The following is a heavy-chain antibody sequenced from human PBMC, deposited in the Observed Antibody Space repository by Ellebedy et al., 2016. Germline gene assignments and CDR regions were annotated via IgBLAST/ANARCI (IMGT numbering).Heavy chain of an antibody. V-gene: IGHV3-74*01. D-gene: IGHD4-23*01. J-gene: IGHJ4*02. CDR3: ARDRRGYYYGGNSFLPDY. Sequence: GGSLRLXXAASGFTFSRYWMHWVRQPPGKGLVWVSHINSDGRTTTYADSVKGRFTISRDNAKNTLYLQMNSLRAEDTAVYYCARDRRGYYYGGNSFLPDYWGQGTLVTVSS. CDR2: INSDGRTT. CDR1: GFTFSRYW.